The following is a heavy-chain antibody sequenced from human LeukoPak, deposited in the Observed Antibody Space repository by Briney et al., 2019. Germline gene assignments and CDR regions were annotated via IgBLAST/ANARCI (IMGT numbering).Heavy chain of an antibody. D-gene: IGHD2-2*01. J-gene: IGHJ4*02. CDR3: ARGGDIVVVPAATGPKGTFDY. Sequence: LETLSLTCAVYGGSFSGYYWSWIRQPPGKGLEWIGEINHSGSTNYNPSLKSRVTISVDTSKNQFSLKLSSVTAADTAVYYCARGGDIVVVPAATGPKGTFDYWGQGTLVTVSS. V-gene: IGHV4-34*01. CDR2: INHSGST. CDR1: GGSFSGYY.